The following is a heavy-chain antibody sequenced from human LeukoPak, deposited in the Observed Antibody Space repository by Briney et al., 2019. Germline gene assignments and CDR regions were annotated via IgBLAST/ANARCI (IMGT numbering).Heavy chain of an antibody. CDR2: IYSGCTT. D-gene: IGHD5-24*01. CDR3: ARALLVRNGYNYSPNYFDY. J-gene: IGHJ4*02. V-gene: IGHV3-53*01. Sequence: GGSLRLSCAASGLTVNSNYMNWVRHAPGKGLQWVSVIYSGCTTYYADSVKGRFTISRDNSKNTLYLQMNSLRAEDTAVYYCARALLVRNGYNYSPNYFDYWGQGTLVTVSS. CDR1: GLTVNSNY.